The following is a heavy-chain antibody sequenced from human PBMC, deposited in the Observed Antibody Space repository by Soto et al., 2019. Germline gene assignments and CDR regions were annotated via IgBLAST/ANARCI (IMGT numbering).Heavy chain of an antibody. CDR1: GFTFSSYS. CDR3: ARVEDYGDYVYFDY. D-gene: IGHD4-17*01. J-gene: IGHJ4*02. V-gene: IGHV3-21*01. CDR2: ISSSSYI. Sequence: PGGSLRLSCAASGFTFSSYSMNWVRQAPGKGLEWVSSISSSSYIYYADSVKGRFTISRDNAKNSLYLQMNSLRAEDTAVYYCARVEDYGDYVYFDYWGQGTLVTAPQ.